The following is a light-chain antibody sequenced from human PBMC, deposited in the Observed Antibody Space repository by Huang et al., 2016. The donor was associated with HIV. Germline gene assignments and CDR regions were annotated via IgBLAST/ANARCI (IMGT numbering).Light chain of an antibody. CDR2: GAS. Sequence: EIVLTQSPGTLSLSPGERATLSCRASQSVSSTYLAWYQQKPGQAPRLLFYGASSRATGIPDRFSGSGSGTDFTLTISRLEPEDLAVYYCQQYDSSPWTFGQGTKVEI. V-gene: IGKV3-20*01. J-gene: IGKJ1*01. CDR1: QSVSSTY. CDR3: QQYDSSPWT.